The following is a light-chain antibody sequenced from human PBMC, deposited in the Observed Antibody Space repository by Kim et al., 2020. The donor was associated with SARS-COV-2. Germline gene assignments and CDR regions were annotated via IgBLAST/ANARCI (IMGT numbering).Light chain of an antibody. V-gene: IGLV1-44*01. CDR3: ATWDDNLSGWV. Sequence: GQKFTISCSGSSSNIASFTVNWYQQFPGAAPKVLIYNNTQRPSGVPDRFSGSKSGTSASLAISGLRSEDDADYFCATWDDNLSGWVFGGGTQLIVL. CDR2: NNT. CDR1: SSNIASFT. J-gene: IGLJ3*02.